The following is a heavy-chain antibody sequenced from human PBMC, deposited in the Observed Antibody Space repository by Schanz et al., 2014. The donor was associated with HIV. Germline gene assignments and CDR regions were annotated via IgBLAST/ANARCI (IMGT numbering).Heavy chain of an antibody. Sequence: QLQLLESGPGLVKPSETLSLTCTVSGGSISSSSYSWGWIRQLPGEGLEWIGYMFYRGTTYFHPSLKSRVSMSVDTSKNQFSLMLTSVTAADTAIYYCARVPAGSGSNFDSWGQGTLVIVSS. CDR3: ARVPAGSGSNFDS. D-gene: IGHD3-10*01. V-gene: IGHV4-31*03. CDR2: MFYRGTT. CDR1: GGSISSSSYS. J-gene: IGHJ4*02.